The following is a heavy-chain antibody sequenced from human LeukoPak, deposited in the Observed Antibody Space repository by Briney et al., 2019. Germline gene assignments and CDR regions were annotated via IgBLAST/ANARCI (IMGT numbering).Heavy chain of an antibody. CDR1: GFTFSSYS. V-gene: IGHV3-48*01. CDR3: ARDWGGYYWWSSENTYFDY. J-gene: IGHJ4*02. D-gene: IGHD3-3*01. CDR2: ISSSSSTI. Sequence: GGSLRLSCAASGFTFSSYSMNWVRQAPGKGLEWVSSISSSSSTIYYADSVKGRFTISRDNAKNSLYLQMNSLRAEDTAVYYCARDWGGYYWWSSENTYFDYWGQGTLVTVSS.